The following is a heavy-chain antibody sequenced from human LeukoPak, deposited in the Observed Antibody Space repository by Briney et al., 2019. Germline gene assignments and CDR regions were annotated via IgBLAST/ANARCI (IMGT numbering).Heavy chain of an antibody. V-gene: IGHV3-30-3*01. J-gene: IGHJ6*02. CDR2: ISYDGSNK. CDR1: GFTFSSYA. D-gene: IGHD3-10*01. CDR3: ARDDAVRGYYYYYGMGV. Sequence: PGGSLRLSCAASGFTFSSYAMHWVRQAPGKGLEWVAVISYDGSNKYYADSVKGRFTISRDNSKNTLYLQMNSLRAEDTAVYYCARDDAVRGYYYYYGMGVWGQGTTVTVSS.